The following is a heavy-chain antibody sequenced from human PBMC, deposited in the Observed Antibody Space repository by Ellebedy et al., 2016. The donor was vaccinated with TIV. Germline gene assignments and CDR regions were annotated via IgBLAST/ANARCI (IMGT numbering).Heavy chain of an antibody. CDR1: GFTFSDYY. J-gene: IGHJ3*02. CDR3: AKDYGPGAGYDAFDI. CDR2: ISSSGSTI. V-gene: IGHV3-11*01. Sequence: PGGSLRLSCAASGFTFSDYYMSWIRQAPGKGLEWVSYISSSGSTIYYADSVKGRFTISRDNAKNSLYLQMNSLRAEDTAVYYCAKDYGPGAGYDAFDIWGQGTMVTVSS. D-gene: IGHD3-10*01.